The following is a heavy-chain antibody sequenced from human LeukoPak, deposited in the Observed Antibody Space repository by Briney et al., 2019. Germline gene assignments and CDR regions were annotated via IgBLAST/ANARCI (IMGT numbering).Heavy chain of an antibody. Sequence: GGSLRLSCAASGFTFSSYGMHWVRHAPGKGLEWVAFIRYDGSNKYYADSVKGRFTISRDNSKNTLYLQMNSLRAEDTAVYYCARGVVWGSYRLDYWGQGTLVTVSS. V-gene: IGHV3-30*02. CDR3: ARGVVWGSYRLDY. D-gene: IGHD3-16*02. J-gene: IGHJ4*02. CDR2: IRYDGSNK. CDR1: GFTFSSYG.